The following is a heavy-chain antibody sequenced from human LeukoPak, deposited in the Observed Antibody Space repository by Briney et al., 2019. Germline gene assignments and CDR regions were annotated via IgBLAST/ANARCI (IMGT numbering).Heavy chain of an antibody. CDR2: ILGSGGGDTT. V-gene: IGHV3-23*01. Sequence: GGSLRLSCAASGFTFSSYAMSWVRQAPGKGLEWVSSILGSGGGDTTYYADSVKGRFTISRDNSKNTLCLQMNSLRAEDTAVYYCARDAAVYYYMDVWGKGTTVTVSS. CDR1: GFTFSSYA. CDR3: ARDAAVYYYMDV. J-gene: IGHJ6*03.